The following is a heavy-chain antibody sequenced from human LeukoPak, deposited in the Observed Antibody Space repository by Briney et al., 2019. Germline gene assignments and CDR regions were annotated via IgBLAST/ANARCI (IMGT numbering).Heavy chain of an antibody. CDR1: GYSFTTYW. Sequence: GESLNISCKGSGYSFTTYWIGWVRQMPGKGLEWMGIIYPGDSDTRYSPSFQGQVTISADKSISAAYLQWSSLKASDTAIYYCARRGTNEYFDLWGRGTLVTVSS. V-gene: IGHV5-51*01. CDR3: ARRGTNEYFDL. CDR2: IYPGDSDT. J-gene: IGHJ2*01. D-gene: IGHD1-1*01.